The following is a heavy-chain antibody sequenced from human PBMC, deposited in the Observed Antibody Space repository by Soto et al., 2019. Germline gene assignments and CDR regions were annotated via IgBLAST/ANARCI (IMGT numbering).Heavy chain of an antibody. D-gene: IGHD2-15*01. Sequence: EVQLVESGGGLVQPGGSLRLSCAASGFTFSSYWMSWVRQAPGKGLEWVANIKQDGSEKYYVDSVKGRFTISRDNAKNSLYLPMNSLRAEDTAVYYCARDLTFYPVASLDYWGQGTLVTVSS. CDR2: IKQDGSEK. V-gene: IGHV3-7*01. J-gene: IGHJ4*02. CDR3: ARDLTFYPVASLDY. CDR1: GFTFSSYW.